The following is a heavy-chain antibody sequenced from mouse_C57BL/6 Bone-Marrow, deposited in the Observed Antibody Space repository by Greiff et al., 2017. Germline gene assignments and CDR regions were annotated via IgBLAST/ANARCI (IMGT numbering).Heavy chain of an antibody. CDR2: IYPGDGDT. D-gene: IGHD1-1*01. CDR1: GYAFSSSW. V-gene: IGHV1-82*01. Sequence: VQLQQSGPELVKPGASVKISCKASGYAFSSSWMNWVKQRPGKGLEWIGRIYPGDGDTNYNEKFKGKATLTVDKSSSTAVMQLSSLTSEDSAVYFCVSVVLRYYFDYWYRGKTLTVTA. J-gene: IGHJ2*01. CDR3: VSVVLRYYFDY.